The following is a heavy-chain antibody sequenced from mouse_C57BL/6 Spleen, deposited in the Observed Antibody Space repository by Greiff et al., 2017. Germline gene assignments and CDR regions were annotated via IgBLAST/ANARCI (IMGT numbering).Heavy chain of an antibody. CDR1: GYAFSSSW. Sequence: VKLMESGPELVKPGASVKISCKASGYAFSSSWMNWVKQRPGKGLEWIGRIYPGDGDTNYNGKFKGKATLTADKSSSTAYMQLSSLTSEDSAVDFGARGGTVVGNYFDYWGQGTTLTVSA. V-gene: IGHV1-82*01. J-gene: IGHJ2*01. CDR3: ARGGTVVGNYFDY. D-gene: IGHD1-1*01. CDR2: IYPGDGDT.